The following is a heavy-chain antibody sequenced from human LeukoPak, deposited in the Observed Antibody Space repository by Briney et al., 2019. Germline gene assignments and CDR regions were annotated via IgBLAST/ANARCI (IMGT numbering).Heavy chain of an antibody. J-gene: IGHJ6*03. CDR1: GGSISSSSYY. D-gene: IGHD6-19*01. CDR2: IYYSGST. V-gene: IGHV4-39*01. Sequence: SETLSLTCTVSGGSISSSSYYWGWIRQPPGKGLEWIGSIYYSGSTYYNPSLKSRVTISVDTSKNQFSLKLSSVTAADTAVYYCARGQWLDYYYYYMDVWGKGTTVTVSS. CDR3: ARGQWLDYYYYYMDV.